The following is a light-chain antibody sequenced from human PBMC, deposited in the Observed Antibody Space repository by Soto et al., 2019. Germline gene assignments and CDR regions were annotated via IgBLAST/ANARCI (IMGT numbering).Light chain of an antibody. J-gene: IGKJ2*01. V-gene: IGKV1-8*01. CDR3: QHYNTYYMYT. CDR2: AAS. CDR1: QGISSY. Sequence: ANQLTQSPSSLSASVGDRVTITCRASQGISSYLAWYQQKPGKAPKLLIYAASTLQSGVPSRFSGSGSGTDFTLTISCLQSEDFATYSCQHYNTYYMYTFGQGTKVDIK.